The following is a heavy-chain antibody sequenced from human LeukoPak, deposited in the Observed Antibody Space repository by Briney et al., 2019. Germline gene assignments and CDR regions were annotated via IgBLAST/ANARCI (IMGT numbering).Heavy chain of an antibody. V-gene: IGHV4-38-2*01. Sequence: GSLRLSCAASGFTFSGSAMHWVRQASGKGLEWIGSIYYSGSTYYNPSLKSRVTISVDTSKNQFSLKLSSVTAADTAVYYCARACVVVVPAASNWFDPWGQGTLVTVSS. CDR2: IYYSGST. CDR3: ARACVVVVPAASNWFDP. CDR1: GFTFSGSA. D-gene: IGHD2-2*01. J-gene: IGHJ5*02.